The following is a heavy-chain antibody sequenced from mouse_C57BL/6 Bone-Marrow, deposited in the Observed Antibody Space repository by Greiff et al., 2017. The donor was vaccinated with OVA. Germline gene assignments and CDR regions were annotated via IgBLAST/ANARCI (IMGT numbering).Heavy chain of an antibody. CDR1: GFTFSSYA. CDR2: ISDGGSYT. CDR3: ASEGRRGYFDV. J-gene: IGHJ1*03. D-gene: IGHD2-12*01. V-gene: IGHV5-4*01. Sequence: EVQLQESGGGLAKPGGSLKLSCAASGFTFSSYAMSWVRQTPEKRLEWVATISDGGSYTYYPDNVKGRFTISRDNAKNNLYLQMSHLKSEDTAMYYCASEGRRGYFDVWGTGTTVTVSS.